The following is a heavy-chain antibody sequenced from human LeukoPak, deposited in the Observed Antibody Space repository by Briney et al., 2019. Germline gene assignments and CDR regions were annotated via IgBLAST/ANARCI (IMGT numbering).Heavy chain of an antibody. V-gene: IGHV3-23*01. D-gene: IGHD3-10*01. CDR1: GFTFSSYS. Sequence: GGSLRLSCAASGFTFSSYSMSWVRQAPGKGLEWVSAISGSGGSTYYADSVKGRFTISRDNSKNTLYLQMNSLRAEDTAVYYCAKDYYYGSGSSPFGYWGQGTLVTVSS. CDR2: ISGSGGST. J-gene: IGHJ4*02. CDR3: AKDYYYGSGSSPFGY.